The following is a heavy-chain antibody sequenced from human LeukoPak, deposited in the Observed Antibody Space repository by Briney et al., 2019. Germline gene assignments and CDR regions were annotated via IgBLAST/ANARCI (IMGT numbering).Heavy chain of an antibody. CDR1: GFTFSSYA. D-gene: IGHD4-17*01. J-gene: IGHJ6*02. CDR2: ISGSGGST. Sequence: GGSLRLSCAASGFTFSSYAMSWVRQAPGKGLEWVSAISGSGGSTYYADSVKGRFAISRDNSKNTLYLQMNSLRAEDTAVYYCAKSKTTVTKKNYYYYGMDVWGQGTTVTVSS. CDR3: AKSKTTVTKKNYYYYGMDV. V-gene: IGHV3-23*01.